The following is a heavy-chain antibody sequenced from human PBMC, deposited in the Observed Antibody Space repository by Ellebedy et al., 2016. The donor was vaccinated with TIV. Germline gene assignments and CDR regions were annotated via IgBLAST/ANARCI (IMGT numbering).Heavy chain of an antibody. CDR2: IKSKGSGGTT. J-gene: IGHJ4*02. CDR3: SWEAPAAVLAF. Sequence: PGGSLRLSCAASGFDFKNAWMSRVRQAPGKGLEWVGRIKSKGSGGTTDFAAPVKGRFPISRDDSKNTLYLQMNSLKIEDTAVYYCSWEAPAAVLAFWGQGIPVTVSS. CDR1: GFDFKNAW. V-gene: IGHV3-15*01. D-gene: IGHD2-2*01.